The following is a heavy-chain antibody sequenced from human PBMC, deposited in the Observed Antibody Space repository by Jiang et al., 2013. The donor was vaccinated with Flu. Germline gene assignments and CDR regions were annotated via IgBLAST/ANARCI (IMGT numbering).Heavy chain of an antibody. V-gene: IGHV3-30*02. J-gene: IGHJ4*02. CDR3: AKDDFPMAARSVGRFDY. D-gene: IGHD6-6*01. Sequence: RFTISRDNSKNTLYLQMNSLRAEDTAVYYCAKDDFPMAARSVGRFDYWGQGTLVTVSS.